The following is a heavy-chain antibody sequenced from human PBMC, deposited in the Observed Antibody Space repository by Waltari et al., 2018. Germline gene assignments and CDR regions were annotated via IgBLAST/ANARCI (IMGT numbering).Heavy chain of an antibody. D-gene: IGHD1-7*01. CDR3: AKGTTNPDY. V-gene: IGHV3-23*03. J-gene: IGHJ4*02. Sequence: EVQLVESGGGLVQPGGSLRPSCAASGFPFSSYTMSWVRQAPGKGLEWVSVIYSGGSTYYADSVKGRFTISRDNSKNTLYLQMNSLRAEDTAVYYCAKGTTNPDYWGQGTLVTVSS. CDR1: GFPFSSYT. CDR2: IYSGGST.